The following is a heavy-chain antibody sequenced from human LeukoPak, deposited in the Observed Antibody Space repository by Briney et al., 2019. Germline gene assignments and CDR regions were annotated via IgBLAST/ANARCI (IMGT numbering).Heavy chain of an antibody. J-gene: IGHJ4*02. CDR2: IYYSGST. Sequence: SETLSLTCTVSGGSISSGDYYWSWIRQPPGKGLEWIGYIYYSGSTYYNPSLKSRVTISVDTSKNQFSLKLSSVTAADTAVYYCARVSIAAAAPIDYWGQGTLVTVSS. CDR3: ARVSIAAAAPIDY. D-gene: IGHD6-13*01. CDR1: GGSISSGDYY. V-gene: IGHV4-30-4*01.